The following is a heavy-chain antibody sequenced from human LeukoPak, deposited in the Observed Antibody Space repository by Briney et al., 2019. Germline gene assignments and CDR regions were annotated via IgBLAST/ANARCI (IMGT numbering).Heavy chain of an antibody. D-gene: IGHD3-22*01. Sequence: ASVKVSFKASDYTFTNYGITWVRQAPGQGLEWMGWISTHDGHTICAQDLQGRVTMTIDTSTTTAYMELRSLKSDDTAVYYCARAPPGMIMGPGDYWGQGALVIVSS. V-gene: IGHV1-18*01. CDR2: ISTHDGHT. CDR3: ARAPPGMIMGPGDY. CDR1: DYTFTNYG. J-gene: IGHJ4*02.